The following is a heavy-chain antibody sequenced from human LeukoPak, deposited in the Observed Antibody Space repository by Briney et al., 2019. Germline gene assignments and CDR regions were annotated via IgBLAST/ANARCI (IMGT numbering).Heavy chain of an antibody. CDR1: GYTFTSYG. Sequence: GASVKVSCKASGYTFTSYGISWVRQAPGQALEWMGWISAYNGHTNYAQKFQGRVTMTTDTSTSTAYMELRSLRSGDTGVYYCARQVDTTMALPDHWGQGTLVTVSS. V-gene: IGHV1-18*01. CDR2: ISAYNGHT. CDR3: ARQVDTTMALPDH. D-gene: IGHD5-18*01. J-gene: IGHJ4*02.